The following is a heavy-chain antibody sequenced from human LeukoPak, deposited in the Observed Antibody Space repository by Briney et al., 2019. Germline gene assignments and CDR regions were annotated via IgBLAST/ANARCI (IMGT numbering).Heavy chain of an antibody. CDR3: ARGFLQLTPYYFDY. D-gene: IGHD5-18*01. J-gene: IGHJ4*02. CDR1: GFDVSINY. V-gene: IGHV3-66*01. CDR2: IHNDGNT. Sequence: GGSLILSCAASGFDVSINYMNWIRQSPEKALERVSIIHNDGNTYYADSVKGRLTVSRDNSKNTVSLPMYRLGVDDTGVYYCARGFLQLTPYYFDYWGQGTLVTVSS.